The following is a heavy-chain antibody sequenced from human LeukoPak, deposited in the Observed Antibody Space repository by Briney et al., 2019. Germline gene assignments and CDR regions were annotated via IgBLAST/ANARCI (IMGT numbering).Heavy chain of an antibody. CDR3: TSWGDTTAEYFQR. D-gene: IGHD2-21*02. V-gene: IGHV3-21*01. CDR1: GFTFSSYS. J-gene: IGHJ1*01. CDR2: TSSSSSYI. Sequence: PGGSLRLSCAASGFTFSSYSMNWVRQAPGKGLEWVSSTSSSSSYIYYADSVKGRFTISRDNAKNSLYLQMNSLRVEDTAVYYCTSWGDTTAEYFQRWSRAPWSPSPQ.